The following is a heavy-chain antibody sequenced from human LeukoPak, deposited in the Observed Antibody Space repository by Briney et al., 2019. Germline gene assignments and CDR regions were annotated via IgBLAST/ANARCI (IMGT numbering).Heavy chain of an antibody. J-gene: IGHJ6*02. CDR1: GFTFSSYA. CDR3: VTDCSGGSCYSPV. V-gene: IGHV3-64D*06. CDR2: ISSNGGSA. Sequence: GGSLRLSCSASGFTFSSYAMHWVRQAPGKGLEYVSAISSNGGSAYYADSVKGRFTISRDNSKNTLYLQMSSLRAEDTAVYYCVTDCSGGSCYSPVWGQGTTVTVSS. D-gene: IGHD2-15*01.